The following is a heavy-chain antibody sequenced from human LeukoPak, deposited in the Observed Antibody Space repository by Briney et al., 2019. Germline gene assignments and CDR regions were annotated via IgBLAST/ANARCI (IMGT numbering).Heavy chain of an antibody. CDR1: GYTFTSYG. Sequence: ASVKVSCKASGYTFTSYGISWVRQAPGQGLEWMGWISAYNGNTNYAQKLQGRVTMTTDTSTSTAYMELRSLRSDDTAVYYCARAHHDYVWGRSAFDIWGQGTMVTVSS. D-gene: IGHD3-16*01. J-gene: IGHJ3*02. CDR2: ISAYNGNT. V-gene: IGHV1-18*01. CDR3: ARAHHDYVWGRSAFDI.